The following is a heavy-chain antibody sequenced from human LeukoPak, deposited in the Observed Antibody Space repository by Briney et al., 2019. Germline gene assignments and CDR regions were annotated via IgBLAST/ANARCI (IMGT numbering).Heavy chain of an antibody. J-gene: IGHJ4*02. V-gene: IGHV3-53*01. CDR1: GFTFSSYW. CDR3: ARGGYSFGFDY. D-gene: IGHD5-18*01. Sequence: GGSLRLSCAASGFTFSSYWMNWARQAPGKGLEWVSVIYSGGNTSYADSVKGRFTISRDNSKSTLYLQMNSLRAEDTAVYYCARGGYSFGFDYWGQGTLATVSS. CDR2: IYSGGNT.